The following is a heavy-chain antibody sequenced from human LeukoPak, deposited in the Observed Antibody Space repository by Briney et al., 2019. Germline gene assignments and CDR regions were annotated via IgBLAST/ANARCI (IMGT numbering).Heavy chain of an antibody. CDR2: ISSSSSTI. D-gene: IGHD3-3*01. CDR1: GFTFSSYS. Sequence: GGSLRLSCAASGFTFSSYSMNWVRQAPGKGLEWVSYISSSSSTIYYADSVKGRFTISRDNAKNSLYLQMNSLRAEDTAVYYCASGKNSITIFGVDFDNWGQGTLVTVSS. CDR3: ASGKNSITIFGVDFDN. V-gene: IGHV3-48*01. J-gene: IGHJ4*02.